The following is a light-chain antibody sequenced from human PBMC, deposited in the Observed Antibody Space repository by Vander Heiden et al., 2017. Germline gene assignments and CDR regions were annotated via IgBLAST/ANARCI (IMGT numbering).Light chain of an antibody. CDR1: PTISRF. J-gene: IGKJ1*01. CDR2: ASS. CDR3: QHSYSSPRT. V-gene: IGKV1-39*01. Sequence: DIQMTMSQSSLSASVGDRVTITCRASPTISRFVHWSQQKPGTAPHVLIYASSSLQSRVPSLCGSRVSRTVSTPTISSLQHEDVATYYWQHSYSSPRTFGQGTKVEIK.